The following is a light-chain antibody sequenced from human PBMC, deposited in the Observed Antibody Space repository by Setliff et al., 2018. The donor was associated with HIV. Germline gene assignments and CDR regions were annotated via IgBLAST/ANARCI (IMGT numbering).Light chain of an antibody. CDR1: SSDVGGYKY. J-gene: IGLJ1*01. CDR2: EVN. Sequence: QSAPAQPASVSGSPGQSITISCTGTSSDVGGYKYVYWYQQHPGKAPKLMIYEVNNRPSGISNRFSVSKSGNTASLTISGLQAEDEADYYCSSYTSSNTLVFGTGTKVTVL. V-gene: IGLV2-14*01. CDR3: SSYTSSNTLV.